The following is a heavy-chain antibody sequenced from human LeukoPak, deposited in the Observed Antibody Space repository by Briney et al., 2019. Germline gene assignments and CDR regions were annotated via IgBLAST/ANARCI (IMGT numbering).Heavy chain of an antibody. J-gene: IGHJ4*02. CDR1: GYTFTSYY. D-gene: IGHD3-22*01. V-gene: IGHV1-46*01. CDR3: ARVRFDYYDSSGYYTFDY. CDR2: INPSGGST. Sequence: ASVKVSCKASGYTFTSYYMHWVRQAPGQGLEWMGIINPSGGSTSYAQKFQDRVTMTRDTSTSTVYMELSSLRSEDTAVYYCARVRFDYYDSSGYYTFDYWGQGTLVTVSS.